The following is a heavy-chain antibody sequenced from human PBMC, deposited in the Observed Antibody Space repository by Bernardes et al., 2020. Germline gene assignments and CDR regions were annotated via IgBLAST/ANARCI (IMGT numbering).Heavy chain of an antibody. CDR2: IYHSGST. V-gene: IGHV4-38-2*01. CDR3: ARSLAMVPNFDY. J-gene: IGHJ4*02. D-gene: IGHD3-10*01. Sequence: SETLSLTCAVSGYSISSGYYWGWIRQPPGKGLEWIGSIYHSGSTYYNPSLKSRVTISVDTSKNQFSLKLSSVTAADTAVYYCARSLAMVPNFDYWGQGTLVTVSS. CDR1: GYSISSGYY.